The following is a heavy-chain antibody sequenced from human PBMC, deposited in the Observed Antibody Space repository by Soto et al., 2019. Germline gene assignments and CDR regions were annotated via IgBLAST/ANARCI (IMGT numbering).Heavy chain of an antibody. J-gene: IGHJ4*02. CDR1: GFSLTTSGVG. D-gene: IGHD3-3*01. Sequence: QITLNESGPTVVRPTQTLTLTCRFSGFSLTTSGVGVGWIRQSPGKAPEWLALIYWDDDKRYSASLKSRLTITKDTSKNQVVMTVSDFEPTDTATYDCAHRVLRTVFGLVTTTAIYFDSWGQGTPVAVSS. CDR3: AHRVLRTVFGLVTTTAIYFDS. V-gene: IGHV2-5*02. CDR2: IYWDDDK.